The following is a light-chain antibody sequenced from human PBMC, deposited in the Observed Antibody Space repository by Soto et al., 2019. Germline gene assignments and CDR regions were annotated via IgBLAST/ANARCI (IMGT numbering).Light chain of an antibody. Sequence: QAVVTQPPSASGTPGQRVTISCSGRSSNIGRNTANWYQQLPGTAPKVLIYRNNQRPSGVPDRISGSKSGTSASLAISGLQSEDEADYYCAAWDDSLNVVVFGGGTKLTVL. CDR3: AAWDDSLNVVV. CDR1: SSNIGRNT. V-gene: IGLV1-44*01. CDR2: RNN. J-gene: IGLJ2*01.